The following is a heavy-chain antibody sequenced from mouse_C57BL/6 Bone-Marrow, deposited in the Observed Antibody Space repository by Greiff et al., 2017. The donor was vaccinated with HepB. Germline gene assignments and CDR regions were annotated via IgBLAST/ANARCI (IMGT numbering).Heavy chain of an antibody. D-gene: IGHD2-5*01. CDR2: INPYNGGT. J-gene: IGHJ3*01. Sequence: EVQLQQSGPVLVKPGASVKMSCKASGYTFTDYYMNWVKQSHGKSLEWIGVINPYNGGTSYNQKFKGKATLTVDKSSSTAYMELNSLTSEDSAVYYCARGDSNYVAYWGQGTLVTVSA. CDR1: GYTFTDYY. V-gene: IGHV1-19*01. CDR3: ARGDSNYVAY.